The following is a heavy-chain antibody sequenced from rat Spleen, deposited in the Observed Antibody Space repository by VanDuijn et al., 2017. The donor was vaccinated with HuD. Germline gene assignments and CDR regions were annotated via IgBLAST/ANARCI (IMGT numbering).Heavy chain of an antibody. D-gene: IGHD1-4*01. V-gene: IGHV2-41*01. CDR3: ARDFGPGYMRGFDY. Sequence: QVQLKESGPGLVQPSQTLSLTCTVAGFSLTSYNVHWVRQPPGKGLEWMGVIWNTGGTRYNSALKSRLSISKDTSKSQVFLKMNSLQTEDTATYYCARDFGPGYMRGFDYWGQGVMVTVSS. J-gene: IGHJ2*01. CDR2: IWNTGGT. CDR1: GFSLTSYN.